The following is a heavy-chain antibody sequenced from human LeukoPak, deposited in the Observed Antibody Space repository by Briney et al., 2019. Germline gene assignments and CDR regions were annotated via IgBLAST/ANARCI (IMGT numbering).Heavy chain of an antibody. CDR1: GFIFNDYA. CDR3: AKRLEGSGSYYFDY. V-gene: IGHV3-23*01. CDR2: ISASGGKT. D-gene: IGHD3-10*01. Sequence: GGSLRLSCAASGFIFNDYAMSWVRQVPGKGLECVSVISASGGKTYYADSVKGRFTISRDNSKNTLYLQMNSLRAEDTAVYYCAKRLEGSGSYYFDYWGQGTLVTVSS. J-gene: IGHJ4*02.